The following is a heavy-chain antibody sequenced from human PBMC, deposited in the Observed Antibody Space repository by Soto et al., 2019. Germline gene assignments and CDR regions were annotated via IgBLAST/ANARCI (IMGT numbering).Heavy chain of an antibody. V-gene: IGHV4-38-2*01. D-gene: IGHD3-10*01. Sequence: SETLSLTCAVSGDSITSIYHWAWIRQPPGRGLEWVASIYHSGTTYYNPSLKSRVTISVDTSKNHFSLKLTSVTAADTAVYYCAREFQSRGDPWGQGTLVTVS. J-gene: IGHJ5*02. CDR3: AREFQSRGDP. CDR2: IYHSGTT. CDR1: GDSITSIYH.